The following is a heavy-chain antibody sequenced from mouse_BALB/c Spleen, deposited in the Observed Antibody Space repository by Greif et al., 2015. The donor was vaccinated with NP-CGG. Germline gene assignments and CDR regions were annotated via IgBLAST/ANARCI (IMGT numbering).Heavy chain of an antibody. J-gene: IGHJ2*01. CDR3: TNWDFDY. D-gene: IGHD4-1*01. Sequence: VKLMESGAELVRPGASVTLSCKASGYTFTDYEMHWVKQTPVHGLEWIGAIDPETGGTAYNQKFKGKATLTADKSSSTAYMELRSLTSEDSAVYYCTNWDFDYWGQGTTLTVSS. CDR2: IDPETGGT. CDR1: GYTFTDYE. V-gene: IGHV1-15*01.